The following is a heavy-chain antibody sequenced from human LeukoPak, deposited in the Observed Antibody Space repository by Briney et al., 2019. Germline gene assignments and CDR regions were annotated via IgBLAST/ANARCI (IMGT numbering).Heavy chain of an antibody. CDR3: ASPIMITFGGILDAFDI. J-gene: IGHJ3*02. V-gene: IGHV5-51*01. CDR1: GYTFTNYW. Sequence: GESLKISCKGSGYTFTNYWIGWVRQMPGKGLEWMGIIYPGDSDTKYSPSFQGQVTISADKSISTAYLQWNSLKASDTAMYHCASPIMITFGGILDAFDIWGQGTMVTVSS. CDR2: IYPGDSDT. D-gene: IGHD3-16*01.